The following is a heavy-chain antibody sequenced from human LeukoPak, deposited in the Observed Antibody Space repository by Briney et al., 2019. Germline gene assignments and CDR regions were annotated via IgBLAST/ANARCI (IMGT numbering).Heavy chain of an antibody. CDR2: IGSGGGHT. D-gene: IGHD3-16*01. Sequence: GGSLRLSCAASGFIFSEYYMTWMRQAPGKGLEWISYIGSGGGHTNYADSVKGRFFISRDDAKNSLFLQMNSLRAEDAAVYYCARISHGWGRNLSDPWGQGTLVAVSS. V-gene: IGHV3-11*03. CDR3: ARISHGWGRNLSDP. CDR1: GFIFSEYY. J-gene: IGHJ5*02.